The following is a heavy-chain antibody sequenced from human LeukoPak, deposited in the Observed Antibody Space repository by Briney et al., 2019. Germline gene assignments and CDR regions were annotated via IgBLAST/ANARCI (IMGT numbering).Heavy chain of an antibody. J-gene: IGHJ5*02. CDR2: ISAYNGNT. CDR1: GYTFTSYG. V-gene: IGHV1-18*01. Sequence: ASVKVSCKASGYTFTSYGISWVRQAPGQGLEWMGWISAYNGNTNYAQKLQGRVTMTTDTSTSTAYMELRSLSSVTAADTAVYYCARDSWIQLRFDPWGQGTLVTVSS. D-gene: IGHD5-18*01. CDR3: ARDSWIQLRFDP.